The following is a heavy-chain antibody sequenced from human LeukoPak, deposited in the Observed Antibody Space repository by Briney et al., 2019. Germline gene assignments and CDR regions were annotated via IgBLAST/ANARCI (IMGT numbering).Heavy chain of an antibody. CDR2: ISTDNDNT. D-gene: IGHD3-16*01. Sequence: ASVKVSSKTSGYTFTSYGITWLRQAPGQGLEWMGRISTDNDNTDYAQKYQGRVTMTTDTSTTTVYMELRSLRSDDTAVYYCARDHGGSWFDPWGQGTLVTVSS. J-gene: IGHJ5*02. CDR1: GYTFTSYG. CDR3: ARDHGGSWFDP. V-gene: IGHV1-18*01.